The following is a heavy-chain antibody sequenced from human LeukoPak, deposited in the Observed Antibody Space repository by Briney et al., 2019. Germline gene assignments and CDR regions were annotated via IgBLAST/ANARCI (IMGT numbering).Heavy chain of an antibody. J-gene: IGHJ6*04. D-gene: IGHD6-19*01. CDR3: ATGESSGVYYYYGMDV. CDR2: FDPEDGET. CDR1: GYTLTELS. Sequence: ASVKVSCKVSGYTLTELSMHWVRQARGKGLEWMGGFDPEDGETIYAQKFQGRVTMTEDTSTDAAYMELSSLRSEDTAVYYCATGESSGVYYYYGMDVWGKGTTVTVSS. V-gene: IGHV1-24*01.